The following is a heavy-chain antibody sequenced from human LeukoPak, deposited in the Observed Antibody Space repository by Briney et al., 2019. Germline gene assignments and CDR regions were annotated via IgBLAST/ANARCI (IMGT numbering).Heavy chain of an antibody. CDR1: GYTFTSYG. CDR2: ISAYNGNT. D-gene: IGHD3-10*01. V-gene: IGHV1-18*04. CDR3: ARAGRVVGSGRLPHWFDP. J-gene: IGHJ5*02. Sequence: ASVKVSCKASGYTFTSYGISWVRQAPGQGLEWMGWISAYNGNTNYAQKLQGRVTMTTDTSTSTAYMELRSLRSDDTAVYYCARAGRVVGSGRLPHWFDPWGQGTLVTVSS.